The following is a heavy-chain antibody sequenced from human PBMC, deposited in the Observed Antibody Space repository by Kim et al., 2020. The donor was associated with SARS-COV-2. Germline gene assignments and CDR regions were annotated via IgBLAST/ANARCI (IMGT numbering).Heavy chain of an antibody. V-gene: IGHV1-2*02. CDR2: INPNSGGT. D-gene: IGHD3-10*01. CDR3: ARDQDVWFGELEGWFDP. J-gene: IGHJ5*02. Sequence: ASVKVSCKASGYTFTGYYMHWVRQAPGQGLEWMGWINPNSGGTNYAQKFQGRVTMTRDTSISTAYMELSRLRSDDTAVYYCARDQDVWFGELEGWFDPWGQGTLVTVSS. CDR1: GYTFTGYY.